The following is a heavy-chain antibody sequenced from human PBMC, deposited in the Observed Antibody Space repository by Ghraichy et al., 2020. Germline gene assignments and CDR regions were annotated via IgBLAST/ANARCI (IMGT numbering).Heavy chain of an antibody. J-gene: IGHJ6*02. V-gene: IGHV3-48*02. CDR3: ARERITIFGVVNQAYYYYGMDV. CDR1: GFTFSSYS. CDR2: ISSSSSTI. D-gene: IGHD3-3*01. Sequence: LSLTCAASGFTFSSYSMNWVRQAPGKGLEWVSYISSSSSTIYYADSVKGRFTISRDNAKNSLYLQMNSLRDEDTAVYYCARERITIFGVVNQAYYYYGMDVWGQGTTVTVSS.